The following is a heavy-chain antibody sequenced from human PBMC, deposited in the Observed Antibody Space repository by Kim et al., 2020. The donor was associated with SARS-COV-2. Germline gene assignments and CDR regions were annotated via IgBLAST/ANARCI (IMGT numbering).Heavy chain of an antibody. D-gene: IGHD5-12*01. CDR1: GFTFSDYY. J-gene: IGHJ6*02. CDR3: ARDKRHSGYDLRLYYYGMDV. CDR2: ISSSSSYT. Sequence: GGSLRLSCAASGFTFSDYYMSWIRQAPGKGLEWVSYISSSSSYTNYADSVKGRFTISRDNAKNSLYLQMNSLRAEDTAVYYCARDKRHSGYDLRLYYYGMDVWGQGTTGTVSS. V-gene: IGHV3-11*05.